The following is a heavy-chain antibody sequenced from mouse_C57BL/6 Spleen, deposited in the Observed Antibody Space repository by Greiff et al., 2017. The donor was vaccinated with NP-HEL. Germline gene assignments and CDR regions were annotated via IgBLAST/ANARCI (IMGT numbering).Heavy chain of an antibody. Sequence: VQLLQSGAELVRPGASVKLSCTASGFNIKDDYMHWVKQRPEQGLEWIGWIDPENGDTEYASKFQGKATITADTSSNTAYLQLSSLTSEDTAVYYCTISNYVGYWGQGTTLTVSS. CDR3: TISNYVGY. CDR2: IDPENGDT. D-gene: IGHD1-1*01. J-gene: IGHJ2*01. CDR1: GFNIKDDY. V-gene: IGHV14-4*01.